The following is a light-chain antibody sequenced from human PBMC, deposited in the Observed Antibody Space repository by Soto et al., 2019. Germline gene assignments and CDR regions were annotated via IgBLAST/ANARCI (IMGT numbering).Light chain of an antibody. CDR2: GAS. J-gene: IGKJ2*01. Sequence: EIVMTQSPATLSVSPGERATLSCRASQSISSSNLAWYQQKPGQAPRLLIYGASSRATGIPARFSGSGSGTEFTLTISSLQSEDFAVYYCQQYNNWPPYTFGQGTKLESK. CDR1: QSISSSN. V-gene: IGKV3-15*01. CDR3: QQYNNWPPYT.